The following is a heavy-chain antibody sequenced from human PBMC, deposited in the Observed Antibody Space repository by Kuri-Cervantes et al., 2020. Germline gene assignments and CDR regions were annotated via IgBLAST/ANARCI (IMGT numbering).Heavy chain of an antibody. V-gene: IGHV3-20*04. D-gene: IGHD3-10*01. CDR1: GFTFDDYG. CDR2: IIWNGGST. J-gene: IGHJ4*02. Sequence: GGSLRLSCAASGFTFDDYGMSWVRQAPGKGLEWVSGIIWNGGSTGYADSVKGRFTISRDNAKNSLYLQMNSLRAEDTALYYCAKGGTYYGSGSYYPPSPHFDYWGQGTLVTVSS. CDR3: AKGGTYYGSGSYYPPSPHFDY.